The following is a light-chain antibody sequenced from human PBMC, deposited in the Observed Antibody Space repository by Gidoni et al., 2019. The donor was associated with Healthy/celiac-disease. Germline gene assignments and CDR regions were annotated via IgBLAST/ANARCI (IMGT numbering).Light chain of an antibody. CDR1: KLGDKY. CDR2: QDS. Sequence: YELTPPPSVSVSPGQTASITCSGDKLGDKYACWYQQKPGQSPVLVIYQDSKRPSGIPERFSGSNSGNTATLTISGTQAMDEADYYCQAWDSSTAVVFGGGTKLTVL. CDR3: QAWDSSTAVV. J-gene: IGLJ2*01. V-gene: IGLV3-1*01.